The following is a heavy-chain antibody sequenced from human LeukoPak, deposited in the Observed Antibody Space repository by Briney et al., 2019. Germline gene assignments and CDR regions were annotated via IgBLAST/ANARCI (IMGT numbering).Heavy chain of an antibody. V-gene: IGHV3-15*01. Sequence: PGGSLRLSCAASGFTFSNAWMSWVRQAPGKGLEWVGRIKSKTYGGTTDYAAPVKGRFTISRDDSKDTVYLEMNSLKTEDTAVYYCTTATSYWGQGSLVTVSS. CDR2: IKSKTYGGTT. CDR1: GFTFSNAW. J-gene: IGHJ4*02. CDR3: TTATSY.